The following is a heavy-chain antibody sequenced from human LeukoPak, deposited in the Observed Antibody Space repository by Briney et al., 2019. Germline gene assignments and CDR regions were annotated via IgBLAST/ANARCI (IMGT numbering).Heavy chain of an antibody. CDR2: INRSGST. CDR3: ARGVVPAASGPFDY. CDR1: GGSFSGYY. Sequence: SETLSLTCAVYGGSFSGYYWSWIRQPPGKGLEWIGEINRSGSTNYNPSLKSRVTISVDTSKNQFSLKLSSVTAADTAVYYCARGVVPAASGPFDYWGQGTLVTVSS. D-gene: IGHD2-2*01. V-gene: IGHV4-34*01. J-gene: IGHJ4*02.